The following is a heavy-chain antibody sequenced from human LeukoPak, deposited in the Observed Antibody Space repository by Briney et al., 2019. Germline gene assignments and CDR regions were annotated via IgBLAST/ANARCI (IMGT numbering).Heavy chain of an antibody. CDR1: GFTFSSYA. D-gene: IGHD1-26*01. J-gene: IGHJ4*02. CDR2: ISGSGGST. V-gene: IGHV3-23*01. Sequence: GGSLRLSCAVSGFTFSSYAMSWVRQAPGKGLEWVSAISGSGGSTYYADSVKGRFTISGDNSKNTLYLQMNSLRAEDTAVYYCARYIVGATPFDYWGQGTLVTVSS. CDR3: ARYIVGATPFDY.